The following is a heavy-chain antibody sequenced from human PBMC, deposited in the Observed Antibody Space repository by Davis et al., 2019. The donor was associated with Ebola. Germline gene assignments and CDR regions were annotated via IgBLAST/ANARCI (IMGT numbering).Heavy chain of an antibody. V-gene: IGHV4-59*01. CDR1: GGSISSYY. CDR3: ASSEGYYYGMDV. J-gene: IGHJ6*02. CDR2: IYYSGST. Sequence: MPSETLSLTCTVSGGSISSYYWSWIRQPPGKGLEWIGYIYYSGSTNYNPSLKSRVTISVDTSKNQFSLKLSSVTAADTAAYYCASSEGYYYGMDVWGQGTTVTVSS.